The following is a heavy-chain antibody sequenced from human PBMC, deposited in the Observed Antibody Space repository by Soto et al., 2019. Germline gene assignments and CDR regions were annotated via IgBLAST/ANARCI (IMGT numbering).Heavy chain of an antibody. J-gene: IGHJ3*02. Sequence: SETLSLTCTVSGGSISSSSYYWGWIRQPPGKGLEWIGSIYYSGSTYYNPSLKSRVTISVDTSKNQFSLKLSSVTAADTAVYYCARRILTGLGAFDIWGQGTMVTVS. CDR1: GGSISSSSYY. CDR2: IYYSGST. V-gene: IGHV4-39*01. CDR3: ARRILTGLGAFDI. D-gene: IGHD3-9*01.